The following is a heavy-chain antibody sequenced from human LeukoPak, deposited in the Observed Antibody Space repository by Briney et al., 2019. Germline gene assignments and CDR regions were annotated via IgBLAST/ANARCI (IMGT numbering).Heavy chain of an antibody. Sequence: GASVKVSCKASGCTFTGYYMNWVRQAPGQGLEWMGRINPNSGGTNYAQKFQGRVTMTRDTSISTAYMELSRLRSDDTAVYYCARGPLPLAVADCWGQGTLVTVSS. CDR2: INPNSGGT. D-gene: IGHD6-19*01. V-gene: IGHV1-2*06. CDR1: GCTFTGYY. J-gene: IGHJ4*02. CDR3: ARGPLPLAVADC.